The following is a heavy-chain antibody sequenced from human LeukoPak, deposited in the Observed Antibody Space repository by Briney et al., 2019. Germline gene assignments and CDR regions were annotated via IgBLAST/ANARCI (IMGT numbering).Heavy chain of an antibody. J-gene: IGHJ3*02. CDR2: ISGSAGST. D-gene: IGHD3-10*01. V-gene: IGHV3-23*01. CDR1: GFTFSSYA. CDR3: AKAGHVLLWFGESLFGAFDI. Sequence: PGGSLRLSCAASGFTFSSYAMSWVRQAPGKGLEWVSAISGSAGSTYYADSVKGRFTISRDNSKNTLYLQMNSLRAEDTAVYYCAKAGHVLLWFGESLFGAFDIWGQGTMVTVSS.